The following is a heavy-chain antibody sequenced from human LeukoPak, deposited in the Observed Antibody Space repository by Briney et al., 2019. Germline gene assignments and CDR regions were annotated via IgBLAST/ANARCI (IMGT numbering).Heavy chain of an antibody. CDR1: GGSISSYY. CDR2: IYYSGST. J-gene: IGHJ4*02. D-gene: IGHD5-12*01. Sequence: SETLSLTCTVSGGSISSYYWSWIRQPPGKGLEWTGYIYYSGSTNYNPSLKSRVTISVDTSKNQFSLKLSSVTAADTAVYYCARVGGYDYMVWDYWGQGTLVTVSS. CDR3: ARVGGYDYMVWDY. V-gene: IGHV4-59*01.